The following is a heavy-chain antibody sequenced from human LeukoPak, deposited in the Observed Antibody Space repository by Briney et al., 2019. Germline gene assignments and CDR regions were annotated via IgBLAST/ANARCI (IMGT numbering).Heavy chain of an antibody. Sequence: GGSLRLSCVASGFTLGTFWMTWVRQAPGKGLEWVANIKQDESEKYYVDSVKGRFTISRDNAKNTLYLQMNSLRDEDTAVYYCARPRWLQFGPHDSWGQGTLVTVSS. CDR2: IKQDESEK. D-gene: IGHD5-24*01. CDR3: ARPRWLQFGPHDS. J-gene: IGHJ4*02. V-gene: IGHV3-7*01. CDR1: GFTLGTFW.